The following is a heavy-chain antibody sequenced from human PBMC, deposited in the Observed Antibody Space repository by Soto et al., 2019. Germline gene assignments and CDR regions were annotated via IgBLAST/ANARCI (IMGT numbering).Heavy chain of an antibody. CDR2: IYYSGIT. CDR3: ARHGSN. Sequence: SETLSLTCTVSGVSISNSSYYWGWIRRPPGKGLEWIGTIYYSGITYYSPSLKSRVTISVDTSKNQFSLKLTSVTAADTAVYYCARHGSNWGQGTLVTVS. J-gene: IGHJ4*02. CDR1: GVSISNSSYY. V-gene: IGHV4-39*01.